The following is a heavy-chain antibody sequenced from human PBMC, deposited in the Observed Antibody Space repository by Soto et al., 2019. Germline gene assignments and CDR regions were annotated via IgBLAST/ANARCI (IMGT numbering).Heavy chain of an antibody. CDR1: GYSISSGYF. CDR3: ARGNRDDYNHDY. J-gene: IGHJ4*02. Sequence: KTSETLSLTCAVSGYSISSGYFWGWIRQPPGKGLEWIGSIYHSGSTYYNPSLKSRVTISVDTSKNQFSLKLSSVTAADTAVYYCARGNRDDYNHDYWGQGTPVTVSS. V-gene: IGHV4-38-2*01. CDR2: IYHSGST. D-gene: IGHD3-16*01.